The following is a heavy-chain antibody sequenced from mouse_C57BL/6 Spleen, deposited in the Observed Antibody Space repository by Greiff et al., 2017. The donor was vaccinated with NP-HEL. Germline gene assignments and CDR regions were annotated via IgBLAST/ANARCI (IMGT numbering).Heavy chain of an antibody. Sequence: EVMLVESGGGLVKPGGSLKLSCAASGFTFSSYAMSWVRQTPEKRLEWVATISDGGSYTYYPDNVKGRFTISRDNAKNNLYLQMSHLKSEDTAMYYCARDDYYGSSYGWFAYWGQGTLVTVSA. CDR3: ARDDYYGSSYGWFAY. V-gene: IGHV5-4*01. D-gene: IGHD1-1*01. J-gene: IGHJ3*01. CDR1: GFTFSSYA. CDR2: ISDGGSYT.